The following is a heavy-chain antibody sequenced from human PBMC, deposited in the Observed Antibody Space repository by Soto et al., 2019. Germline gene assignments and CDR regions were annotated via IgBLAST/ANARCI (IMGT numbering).Heavy chain of an antibody. J-gene: IGHJ5*02. CDR1: GGTFTMYG. Sequence: SVKVSCKASGGTFTMYGISWLRQAPGQGLEWMGGIIPISGTPNYAQKFQGRVTITADESTNTGCMELSSLRSEDTAVYYCARAAYISMATQWLDPWGQGTLVTVSS. D-gene: IGHD3-16*01. CDR3: ARAAYISMATQWLDP. CDR2: IIPISGTP. V-gene: IGHV1-69*13.